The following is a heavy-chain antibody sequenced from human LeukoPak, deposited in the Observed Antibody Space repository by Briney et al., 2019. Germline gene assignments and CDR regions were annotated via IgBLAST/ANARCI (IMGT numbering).Heavy chain of an antibody. Sequence: ASVKVSCKASGYTFTSYYMHWVRQAPGQGLEWMGVINPSDGSTDYAQKFQGRVTMTRDTSTSTGYMELSSLRSADTAVYYCARGTLYYGSGIYPHPGKYYFDYWGQGTLVTVSS. CDR2: INPSDGST. CDR3: ARGTLYYGSGIYPHPGKYYFDY. CDR1: GYTFTSYY. V-gene: IGHV1-46*01. D-gene: IGHD3-10*01. J-gene: IGHJ4*02.